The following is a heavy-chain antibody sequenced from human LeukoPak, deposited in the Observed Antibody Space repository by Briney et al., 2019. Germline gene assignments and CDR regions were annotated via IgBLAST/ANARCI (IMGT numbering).Heavy chain of an antibody. CDR2: IYCSGST. J-gene: IGHJ6*02. Sequence: SETLSLTCTVSGGSVSSGSYYWSWIRQPPGKGLEWIGYIYCSGSTNYNPSLKSRVTISVDTSKNQFSLKLSSVTAADTAVYYCARVRVVVPKGDYYYGMDVWGQGTTVTVSS. D-gene: IGHD2-15*01. CDR1: GGSVSSGSYY. V-gene: IGHV4-61*01. CDR3: ARVRVVVPKGDYYYGMDV.